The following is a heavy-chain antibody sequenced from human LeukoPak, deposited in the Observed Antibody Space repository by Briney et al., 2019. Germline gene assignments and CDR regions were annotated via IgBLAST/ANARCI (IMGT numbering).Heavy chain of an antibody. CDR1: GFTFSSYA. Sequence: GGSLRLSCAASGFTFSSYAMHWVRQAPGKGLEWVAVISYDGSNKYYADSVKGRFTISRDNSKNTLYLQMNSLRAEDTAVYYCARDFSGTGTRTTIDYWGQGTLVTVSS. D-gene: IGHD1-1*01. V-gene: IGHV3-30-3*01. CDR2: ISYDGSNK. CDR3: ARDFSGTGTRTTIDY. J-gene: IGHJ4*02.